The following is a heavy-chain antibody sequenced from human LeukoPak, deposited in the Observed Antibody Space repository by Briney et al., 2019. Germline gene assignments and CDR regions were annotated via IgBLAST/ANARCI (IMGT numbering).Heavy chain of an antibody. Sequence: GGSLRLSCAASGFTFDDYAMHWVRQAPGKGLEWVSGISWDSGSIGYADSVKGRFTISRDNAKNSLYLQMNSLRAEDTALYYCTIPGIAVAETHTGGDYWGQGTLVTVSS. J-gene: IGHJ4*02. CDR2: ISWDSGSI. D-gene: IGHD6-19*01. CDR1: GFTFDDYA. V-gene: IGHV3-9*01. CDR3: TIPGIAVAETHTGGDY.